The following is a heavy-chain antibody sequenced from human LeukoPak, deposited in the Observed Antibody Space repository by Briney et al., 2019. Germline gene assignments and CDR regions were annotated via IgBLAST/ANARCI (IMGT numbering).Heavy chain of an antibody. V-gene: IGHV4-4*07. D-gene: IGHD4-23*01. Sequence: SETLSFTCTVSGGSISSCYWSWIRQPAGKGLEWIGRIHTSGSTSFGPSLKSRVTMSVDTSKNQFSLKLSSVTAADTAVYYCATYVPRSGNSGGYFDYWGQGALVTVSS. CDR2: IHTSGST. CDR3: ATYVPRSGNSGGYFDY. CDR1: GGSISSCY. J-gene: IGHJ4*02.